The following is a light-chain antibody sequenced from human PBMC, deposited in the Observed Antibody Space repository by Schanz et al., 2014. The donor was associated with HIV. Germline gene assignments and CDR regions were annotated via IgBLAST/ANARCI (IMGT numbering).Light chain of an antibody. CDR1: QSVSNS. CDR2: GAS. Sequence: EIVLTQSPATLSVSPGERATLSCRASQSVSNSLAWYQQKPGQAPRLLIYGASSRATGIPDTFSGSGSGTDFTLTISRLEPEDFAVYYCQQYGNSPLTFGGGTKVEIK. CDR3: QQYGNSPLT. J-gene: IGKJ4*01. V-gene: IGKV3-20*01.